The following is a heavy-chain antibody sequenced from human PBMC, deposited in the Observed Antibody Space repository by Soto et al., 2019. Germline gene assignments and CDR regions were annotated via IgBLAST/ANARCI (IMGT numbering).Heavy chain of an antibody. CDR2: IYTSGST. V-gene: IGHV4-4*07. CDR3: ARDQINYYDSSGYYPF. CDR1: GGSISSYY. Sequence: SETLSLTCTVPGGSISSYYWSWIRQPAGKGLEWIGRIYTSGSTNYNPSLKSRVTMSVDTSKNQFSLKLSSVTAADTAVYYCARDQINYYDSSGYYPFWGQGTLVTVSS. J-gene: IGHJ4*02. D-gene: IGHD3-22*01.